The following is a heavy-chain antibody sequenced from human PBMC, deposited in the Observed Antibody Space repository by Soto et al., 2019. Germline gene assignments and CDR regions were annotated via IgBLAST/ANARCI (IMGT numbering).Heavy chain of an antibody. J-gene: IGHJ4*02. D-gene: IGHD3-3*01. CDR3: AKFLYDFWSGYLDY. CDR2: ISGSGGST. Sequence: PGGSLRLSCAASGFTFSSYAMSWVRQAPGKGLEWVSAISGSGGSTYYADSVKGRFTISRDNSKNTLYLQMNSLRAEDTAVYYCAKFLYDFWSGYLDYWGQGTLVTVSS. V-gene: IGHV3-23*01. CDR1: GFTFSSYA.